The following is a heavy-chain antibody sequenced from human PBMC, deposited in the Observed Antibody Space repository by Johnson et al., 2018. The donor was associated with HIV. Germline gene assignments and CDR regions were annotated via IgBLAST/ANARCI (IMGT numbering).Heavy chain of an antibody. CDR2: ISYDGSNK. CDR1: GFTFSSYA. CDR3: AKDGDDGDGPDGTKGAFDI. J-gene: IGHJ3*02. Sequence: VQLVESGGGVVQPGRSLRLSCAASGFTFSSYAMHWVRQAPGKGLEWVAVISYDGSNKYYVDSVKARFTISRDDARNTLYLQMNSLRIEDTGLYYCAKDGDDGDGPDGTKGAFDIWGQGTMVTVSS. D-gene: IGHD5-24*01. V-gene: IGHV3-30-3*01.